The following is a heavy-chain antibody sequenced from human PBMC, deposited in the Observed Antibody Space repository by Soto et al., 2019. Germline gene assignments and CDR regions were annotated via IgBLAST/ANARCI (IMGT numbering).Heavy chain of an antibody. V-gene: IGHV1-8*02. J-gene: IGHJ4*02. CDR1: GYTFTDYG. Sequence: ASVKVSCKASGYTFTDYGVSWVRQAPGQGLEWMGWMNPNSGNTGYAQKFQGRVTMTRNTSISTAYMELSSLRSEDTAVYYCARMGAYGGSSAGFDYWGQGTLVTVSS. D-gene: IGHD6-13*01. CDR3: ARMGAYGGSSAGFDY. CDR2: MNPNSGNT.